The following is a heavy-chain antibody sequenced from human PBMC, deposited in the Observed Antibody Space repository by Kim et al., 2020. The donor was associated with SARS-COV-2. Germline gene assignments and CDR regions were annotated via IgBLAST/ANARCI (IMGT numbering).Heavy chain of an antibody. CDR3: ARHILGYCSGGSCYSGGMDV. V-gene: IGHV5-51*01. J-gene: IGHJ6*02. Sequence: GESLKISCKGSGYSFTSYWIGWVRQMPGKGLEWMGIIYPGDSDTRYSPSFQGQVTISADKSISTAYLQWSSLKASDTAMYYCARHILGYCSGGSCYSGGMDVWGQGTTVTVSS. CDR1: GYSFTSYW. CDR2: IYPGDSDT. D-gene: IGHD2-15*01.